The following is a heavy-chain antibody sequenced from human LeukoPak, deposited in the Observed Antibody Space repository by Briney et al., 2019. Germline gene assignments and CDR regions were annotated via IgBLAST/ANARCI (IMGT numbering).Heavy chain of an antibody. CDR2: ISSSSSYI. CDR3: ARGDYYGSGTPGY. Sequence: PGGSLRLSCAASGFTSSSYSMNWVRQAPGKALEWVSSISSSSSYIYYADSVKGRFTISRDNAENSLYLQINSLRAEDTAVYYCARGDYYGSGTPGYWGQGTLVTVSS. J-gene: IGHJ4*02. V-gene: IGHV3-21*01. D-gene: IGHD3-10*01. CDR1: GFTSSSYS.